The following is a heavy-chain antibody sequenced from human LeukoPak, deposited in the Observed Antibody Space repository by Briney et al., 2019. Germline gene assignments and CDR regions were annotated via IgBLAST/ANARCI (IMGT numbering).Heavy chain of an antibody. Sequence: SETLSLTCAVYGGSFSGYYWSWIRQPPGKGLEWIGEINHSGSTNYNPSLKSRVTISVDTSKNQFSLKLSSVTAADTAVYYCASCYRDSNWFDPWGQGTLVTVSS. CDR2: INHSGST. D-gene: IGHD2-15*01. J-gene: IGHJ5*02. CDR3: ASCYRDSNWFDP. V-gene: IGHV4-34*01. CDR1: GGSFSGYY.